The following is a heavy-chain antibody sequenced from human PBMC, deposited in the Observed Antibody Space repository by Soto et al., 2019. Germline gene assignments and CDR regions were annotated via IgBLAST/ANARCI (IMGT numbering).Heavy chain of an antibody. J-gene: IGHJ4*02. V-gene: IGHV3-23*01. CDR3: AKELIPNYYDSSGPLDY. CDR1: GFTFSSYA. Sequence: EVQLLESGGGLVQPGGSLRLSCAASGFTFSSYAMSWVRQAPGKGLEWVSAISGSGGSTYYADSVKGRFTISRDNSKNTLYLQMNSLRAEDTAVYYCAKELIPNYYDSSGPLDYWGQGTLVTVSS. CDR2: ISGSGGST. D-gene: IGHD3-22*01.